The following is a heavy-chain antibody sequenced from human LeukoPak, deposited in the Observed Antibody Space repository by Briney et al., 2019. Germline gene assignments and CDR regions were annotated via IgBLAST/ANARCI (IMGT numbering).Heavy chain of an antibody. J-gene: IGHJ4*02. D-gene: IGHD5-18*01. CDR3: VRVGYSYGYGDWNHFDY. CDR1: GFTVSSNY. Sequence: GGSLRLSCAASGFTVSSNYMSWVRQPPGKGLEWVSIIYSGGSTYYADSVKGRFTISRDNSKNTLYLQMNSLRAEDTAVYFCVRVGYSYGYGDWNHFDYWGQGTLVTVSS. CDR2: IYSGGST. V-gene: IGHV3-66*02.